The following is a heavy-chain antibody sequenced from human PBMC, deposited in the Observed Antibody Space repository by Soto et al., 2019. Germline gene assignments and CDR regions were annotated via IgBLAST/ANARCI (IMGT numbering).Heavy chain of an antibody. CDR2: IIPILGIA. J-gene: IGHJ4*02. CDR1: GGTFSSYT. Sequence: SLKVSCKTSGGTFSSYTISWVRQAPGQGLEWMGRIIPILGIANYAQKFQGRVTITADKSTSTAYMELSSLRSEDTAVYYCAREASDYFDYWGQGTLVTVSS. V-gene: IGHV1-69*04. CDR3: AREASDYFDY. D-gene: IGHD3-10*01.